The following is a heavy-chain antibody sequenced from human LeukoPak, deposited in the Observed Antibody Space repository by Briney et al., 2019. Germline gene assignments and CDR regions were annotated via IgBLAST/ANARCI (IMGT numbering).Heavy chain of an antibody. Sequence: ASVKVSCKASGYTFTSYGISWVRQAPGQGVEWMGWISAYNGNTNYAQKLQGRVTMTTDTSTSTVYMELRSLRSDDTAVYYCAARYYYYMDVWGKGTTVTVSS. V-gene: IGHV1-18*01. CDR3: AARYYYYMDV. CDR2: ISAYNGNT. J-gene: IGHJ6*03. CDR1: GYTFTSYG.